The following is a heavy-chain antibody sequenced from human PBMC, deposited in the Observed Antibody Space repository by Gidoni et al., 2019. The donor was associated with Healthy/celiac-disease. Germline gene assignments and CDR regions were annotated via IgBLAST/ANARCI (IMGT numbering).Heavy chain of an antibody. CDR3: TRDPFWDSSGYYHEGFDY. J-gene: IGHJ4*02. V-gene: IGHV3-49*03. CDR2: IRSKAYGGTT. Sequence: EVQLVESGGGLVQPGRSLRLSCTASGFTFGDYAMSWFRQAPGKGLEWVGFIRSKAYGGTTEYAASVKGRFTISRDDSKSIAYLQMNSLKTEDTAVYYCTRDPFWDSSGYYHEGFDYWGQGTLVTVSS. D-gene: IGHD3-22*01. CDR1: GFTFGDYA.